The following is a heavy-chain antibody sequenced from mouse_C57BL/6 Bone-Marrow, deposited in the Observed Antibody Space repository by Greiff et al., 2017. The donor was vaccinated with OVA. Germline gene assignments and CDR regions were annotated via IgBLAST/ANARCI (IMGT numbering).Heavy chain of an antibody. V-gene: IGHV14-4*01. J-gene: IGHJ3*01. D-gene: IGHD2-2*01. Sequence: VQLKQSGAELVRPGASVKLSCTASGFNIKDDYMHWVKQRPEQGLEWIGWIDPENGDTEYASKFQGKATITADTSSNTAYLQLSSLTSEDTAVYYCTTLSTMVTTGFAYWGQGTLVTVSA. CDR3: TTLSTMVTTGFAY. CDR1: GFNIKDDY. CDR2: IDPENGDT.